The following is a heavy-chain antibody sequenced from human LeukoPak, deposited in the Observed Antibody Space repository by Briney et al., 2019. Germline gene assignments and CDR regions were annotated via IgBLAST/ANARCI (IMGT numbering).Heavy chain of an antibody. Sequence: PGGSLRLSCAASGFTFSSYAMSWVRQAPGKGLEWLAFSNSGTNTIYYADSVKGRFTISRDNAKNSLFLQMNSLRVEDTAMYYCARDRVGGAFDYWGQGTLVSVSS. CDR2: SNSGTNTI. CDR3: ARDRVGGAFDY. D-gene: IGHD3-10*01. J-gene: IGHJ4*02. V-gene: IGHV3-48*01. CDR1: GFTFSSYA.